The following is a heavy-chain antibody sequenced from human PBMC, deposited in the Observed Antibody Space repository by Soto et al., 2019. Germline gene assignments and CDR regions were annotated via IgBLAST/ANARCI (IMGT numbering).Heavy chain of an antibody. Sequence: PGGSLRLSCAASGFTFSSYAMHCVRQAPGKGLEWVAVISYDGSNKYYADSVKGRFTISRDNSKNTLYLQMNSLRAEDTAVYYCARDAGSGSYYYYYYGMDAWGQGTTVTVSS. V-gene: IGHV3-30-3*01. CDR1: GFTFSSYA. CDR2: ISYDGSNK. CDR3: ARDAGSGSYYYYYYGMDA. J-gene: IGHJ6*02. D-gene: IGHD3-10*01.